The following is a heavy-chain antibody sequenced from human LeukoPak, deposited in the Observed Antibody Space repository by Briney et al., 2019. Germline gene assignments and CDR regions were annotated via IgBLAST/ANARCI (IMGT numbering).Heavy chain of an antibody. J-gene: IGHJ4*02. CDR2: ISYDGSNK. Sequence: GRSLRLSCAASGFTFSSYDMHWVRQAPGKGLEWVAVISYDGSNKYYADSVKGRFTISRDNSKNTLYLQMNSLRAEDTAVYYCAKVDSGEVDYDILTGYFDYWGQGTLVAVSS. D-gene: IGHD3-9*01. CDR1: GFTFSSYD. V-gene: IGHV3-30*18. CDR3: AKVDSGEVDYDILTGYFDY.